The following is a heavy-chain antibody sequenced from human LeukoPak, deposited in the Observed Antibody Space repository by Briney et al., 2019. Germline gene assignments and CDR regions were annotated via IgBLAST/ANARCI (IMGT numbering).Heavy chain of an antibody. CDR2: IIXXXXXX. J-gene: IGHJ6*02. CDR1: GGTFSSYT. V-gene: IGHV1-69*13. D-gene: IGHD6-6*01. Sequence: ASVKVSCKSSGGTFSSYTISWVRQTPGQRLQLMGGIIXXXXXXDXXQEFQGRVTISADEFTKTVHMELSSFRSEDSAVYFCARTQSSKATRPSPPPHYFYYYGMDVWGQGTTVTVSS. CDR3: ARTQSSKATRPSPPPHYFYYYGMDV.